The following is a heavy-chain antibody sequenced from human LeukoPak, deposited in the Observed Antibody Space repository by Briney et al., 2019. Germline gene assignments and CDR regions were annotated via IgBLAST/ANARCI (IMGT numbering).Heavy chain of an antibody. CDR3: VSGDSSGWYLDY. D-gene: IGHD6-19*01. V-gene: IGHV3-21*01. CDR1: GFTFSSYS. Sequence: GGSLRLSCAASGFTFSSYSMNWVRQAPGKGLEWVSSISSSSSYIYYADSVKGRFTISRDNAKNSLYLQMNSLRAEDTAVYYCVSGDSSGWYLDYWGQGTLVTVSS. CDR2: ISSSSSYI. J-gene: IGHJ4*02.